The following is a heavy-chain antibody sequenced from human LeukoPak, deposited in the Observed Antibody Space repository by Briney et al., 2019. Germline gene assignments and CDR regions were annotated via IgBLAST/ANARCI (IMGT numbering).Heavy chain of an antibody. CDR1: GFTFSSYG. Sequence: GGSLRLSCAASGFTFSSYGMHWVRQAPGKGLEWVAFIRYDGSNKYYADSVKGRFTISRDNSKNTLYLQLNSLRAEDTAVYYCAKEIYVAVAGTDFDYWGQGTLVTVSS. J-gene: IGHJ4*02. CDR3: AKEIYVAVAGTDFDY. D-gene: IGHD6-19*01. V-gene: IGHV3-30*02. CDR2: IRYDGSNK.